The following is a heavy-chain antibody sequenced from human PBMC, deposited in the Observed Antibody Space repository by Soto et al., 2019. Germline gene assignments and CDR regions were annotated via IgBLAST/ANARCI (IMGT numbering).Heavy chain of an antibody. CDR1: GFTFSSYG. V-gene: IGHV3-33*01. D-gene: IGHD3-10*01. Sequence: QVQLVESGGGVVQPGRSLRLSCAASGFTFSSYGMLWVRQAPGKGLEWVAVIWYDGSNKYYADSVKGRFTISRDNSKNTLYLQMNSLRAEDTAVYYCARAPQGWFGELSTSYYYYYMDVWGKGTTVTVSS. CDR3: ARAPQGWFGELSTSYYYYYMDV. CDR2: IWYDGSNK. J-gene: IGHJ6*03.